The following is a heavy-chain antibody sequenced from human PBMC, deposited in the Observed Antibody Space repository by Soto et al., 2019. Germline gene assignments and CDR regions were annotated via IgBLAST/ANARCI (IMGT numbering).Heavy chain of an antibody. D-gene: IGHD3-9*01. CDR2: ISYDGSNK. Sequence: PEGSLRLSCSPSGFTFSNYGMHWVRQAPGKGLEWVAVISYDGSNKYYADSVKGRFTISRDNSKNTLYLQMNSLRAEDTAVYYCAKALRYFDWLLAYWGQGT. J-gene: IGHJ4*02. CDR3: AKALRYFDWLLAY. CDR1: GFTFSNYG. V-gene: IGHV3-30*18.